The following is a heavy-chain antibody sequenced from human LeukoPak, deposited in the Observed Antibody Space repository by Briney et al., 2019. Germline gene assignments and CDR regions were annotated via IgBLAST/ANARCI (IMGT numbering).Heavy chain of an antibody. CDR3: ASLNSYGSILSDY. V-gene: IGHV4-61*01. CDR1: GGSISSSSYY. CDR2: IYYSGST. Sequence: SETLSLTCTVSGGSISSSSYYWSWIRQPPGKGLEWIGYIYYSGSTNYNPSLKSRVTISVDTSKNQFSLKLSSVTAADTAVYYCASLNSYGSILSDYWGQGTLVTVSS. J-gene: IGHJ4*02. D-gene: IGHD5-18*01.